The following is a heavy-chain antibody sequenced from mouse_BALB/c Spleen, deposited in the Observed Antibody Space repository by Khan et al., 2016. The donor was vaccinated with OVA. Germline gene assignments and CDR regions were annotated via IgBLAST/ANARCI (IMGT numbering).Heavy chain of an antibody. Sequence: QVQLKESGAELVRPGTSVNISCKASGDAFTNYWLGWVKQRPGHGLEWIGDIYPGSGNTYYNEKLKGKVTLTADKSSSTAYLQLINLTSEDSAVYFCARWVMDSWGQGTSVTVSS. V-gene: IGHV1-63*01. CDR3: ARWVMDS. CDR2: IYPGSGNT. J-gene: IGHJ4*01. CDR1: GDAFTNYW.